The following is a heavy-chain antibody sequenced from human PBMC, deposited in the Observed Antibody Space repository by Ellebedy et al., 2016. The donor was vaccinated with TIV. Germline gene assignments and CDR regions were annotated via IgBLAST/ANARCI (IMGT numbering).Heavy chain of an antibody. Sequence: PGGSLRLSCVASGFTFSSYSMNWVRQAPGKGLEWVSFISSDSSDIYYADSVKGRFTISRDNAKNSLYLQMNSLRDEDMAVFYCARGLQGSVVGWFDPWGQGTLVTVSS. CDR1: GFTFSSYS. CDR3: ARGLQGSVVGWFDP. D-gene: IGHD3-10*01. CDR2: ISSDSSDI. J-gene: IGHJ5*02. V-gene: IGHV3-48*02.